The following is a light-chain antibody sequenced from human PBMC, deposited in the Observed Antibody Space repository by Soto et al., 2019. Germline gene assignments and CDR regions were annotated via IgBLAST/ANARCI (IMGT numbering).Light chain of an antibody. CDR1: SSDVGSYNL. CDR3: YSYAGSSTSYV. J-gene: IGLJ1*01. Sequence: QSALTQPASVSGSPGQSITISCTGTSSDVGSYNLVSWYQQHPGKAPKLMIYEGTKRPSGVSNRFSGSKSGNTASLTISGLQAGDEADYYCYSYAGSSTSYVFGTGTKLTVL. V-gene: IGLV2-23*01. CDR2: EGT.